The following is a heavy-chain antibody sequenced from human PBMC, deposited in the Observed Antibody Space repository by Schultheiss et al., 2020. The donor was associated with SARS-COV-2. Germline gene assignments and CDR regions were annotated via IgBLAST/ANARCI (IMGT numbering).Heavy chain of an antibody. CDR3: AREGGGAFDI. CDR1: GGTFSSYA. D-gene: IGHD1-26*01. J-gene: IGHJ3*02. Sequence: ASVKVSCKASGGTFSSYAISWVRQAPGQGLEWMGWISAYNGNTNYAQKLQGRVTITRDTSASTAYMELSRLRSDDTAVYYCAREGGGAFDIWGQGTMVTVSS. V-gene: IGHV1-18*01. CDR2: ISAYNGNT.